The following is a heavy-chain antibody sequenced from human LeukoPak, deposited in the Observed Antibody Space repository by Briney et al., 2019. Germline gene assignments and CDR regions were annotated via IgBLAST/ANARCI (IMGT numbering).Heavy chain of an antibody. D-gene: IGHD3-10*01. CDR2: IYYDGNT. V-gene: IGHV4-31*03. CDR1: GGSISSSGHY. Sequence: PSETLSLTCTVSGGSISSSGHYWSWIRQHPTKGLEWIGYIYYDGNTDSNASLKGRVTISVDTSKNQFPLRLSSVTAANTAVYYCARHGSGRYYNALKSPFDYWGQGTLVTVSS. CDR3: ARHGSGRYYNALKSPFDY. J-gene: IGHJ4*02.